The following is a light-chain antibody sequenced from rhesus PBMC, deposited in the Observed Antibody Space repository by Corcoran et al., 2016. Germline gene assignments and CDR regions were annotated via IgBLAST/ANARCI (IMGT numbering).Light chain of an antibody. CDR3: LQYNSDPLT. J-gene: IGKJ3*01. CDR2: DAS. V-gene: IGKV1-43*02. CDR1: QGISNF. Sequence: DIQMTQSPSSLSSSVGDRVTITCRASQGISNFLSWYQQKPGKAPNLLIYDASTLQGGVPSRFSGSGSGTDFTLTISSLPAEDFATYFCLQYNSDPLTFGPGTKLDVK.